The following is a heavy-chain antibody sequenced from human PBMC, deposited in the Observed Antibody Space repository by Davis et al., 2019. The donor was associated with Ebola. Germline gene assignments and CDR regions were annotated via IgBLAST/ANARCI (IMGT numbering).Heavy chain of an antibody. J-gene: IGHJ6*02. V-gene: IGHV4-34*01. CDR1: GGSFSDYY. CDR3: AGARWVRLRDRSLYYYGLGV. D-gene: IGHD5-12*01. CDR2: VNHSGNT. Sequence: PSETLSLTCAVYGGSFSDYYWNWIRQVPGKGLEWIGEVNHSGNTNYNPSLGSRVTISVDTSKNQFSLRLSSVTAADTAVYYCAGARWVRLRDRSLYYYGLGVWGRGTTVAVSS.